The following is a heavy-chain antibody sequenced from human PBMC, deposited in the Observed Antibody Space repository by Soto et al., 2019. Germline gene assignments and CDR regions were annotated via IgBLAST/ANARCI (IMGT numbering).Heavy chain of an antibody. J-gene: IGHJ5*02. CDR2: IYYSGST. CDR3: ARRESGSYYSYWFDP. CDR1: GGSISSGGYY. V-gene: IGHV4-31*03. D-gene: IGHD1-26*01. Sequence: QVQLQESGPGLLKPSQTLSLTCTVSGGSISSGGYYWSWIRQHPGKGLEWIGYIYYSGSTYYNPSLKSRVTISVDTSKNQFSLKLSSVTAADTAVYYCARRESGSYYSYWFDPWGQGTLVTVSS.